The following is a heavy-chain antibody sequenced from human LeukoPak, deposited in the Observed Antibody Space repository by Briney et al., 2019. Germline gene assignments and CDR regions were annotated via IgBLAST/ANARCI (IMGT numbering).Heavy chain of an antibody. CDR2: ISSSGSTI. D-gene: IGHD3-22*01. CDR1: GFTFSSYE. J-gene: IGHJ4*02. CDR3: ARGDYYDSSGYYYGSDY. Sequence: GGSLRLSCAASGFTFSSYEMNWVRQAPGKGLEWVSYISSSGSTIYYADSVKGRFTISRDNAKNSLYLQMNSLRAEDTAVYYCARGDYYDSSGYYYGSDYWGQGTLVTVSS. V-gene: IGHV3-48*03.